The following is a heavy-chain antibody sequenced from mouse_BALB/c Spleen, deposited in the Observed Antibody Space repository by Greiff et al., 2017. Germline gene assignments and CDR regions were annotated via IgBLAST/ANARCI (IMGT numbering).Heavy chain of an antibody. CDR2: ISSGSSTI. Sequence: EVQVVESGGGLVQPGGSRKLSCAASGFTFSSFGMHWVRQAPEKGLEWVAYISSGSSTIYYADTVKGRFTISRDNPKNTLFLQMTSLRSEDTAMYYCARDSSGYVEAMDYWGQGTSVTVSS. D-gene: IGHD3-2*01. J-gene: IGHJ4*01. V-gene: IGHV5-17*02. CDR1: GFTFSSFG. CDR3: ARDSSGYVEAMDY.